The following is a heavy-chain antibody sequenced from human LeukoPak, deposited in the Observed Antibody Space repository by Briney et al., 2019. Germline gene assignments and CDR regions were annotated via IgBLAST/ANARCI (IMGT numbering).Heavy chain of an antibody. V-gene: IGHV4-59*01. CDR1: GGSISNYW. D-gene: IGHD6-13*01. Sequence: SETLSLTCTVSGGSISNYWWSWIRQPPGKGLEWIGYVFDSGSTNYNPSLKSRVTISVDTSKKQFSLKLSSVTAADTAVYYCARDRYSDSWYGSDYWGQGTLVTVSS. CDR2: VFDSGST. J-gene: IGHJ4*02. CDR3: ARDRYSDSWYGSDY.